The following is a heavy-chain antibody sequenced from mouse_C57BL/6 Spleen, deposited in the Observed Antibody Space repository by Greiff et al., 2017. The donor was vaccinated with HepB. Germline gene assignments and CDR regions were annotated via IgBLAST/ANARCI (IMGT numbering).Heavy chain of an antibody. J-gene: IGHJ4*01. CDR2: IDPEDGDT. Sequence: VQLQQSGAELVRPGASVKLSCTASGFNIKDYYMHWVKQRPEQGLEWIGRIDPEDGDTEYAPKFQGKATMTADTSSNTAYLQLSSLTSEDAAVYCCTTGSSYYYAMDYWGQGTSVTVSS. D-gene: IGHD1-1*01. V-gene: IGHV14-1*01. CDR1: GFNIKDYY. CDR3: TTGSSYYYAMDY.